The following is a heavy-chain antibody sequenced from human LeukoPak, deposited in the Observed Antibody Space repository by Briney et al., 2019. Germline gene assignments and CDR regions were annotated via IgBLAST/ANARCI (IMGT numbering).Heavy chain of an antibody. CDR2: INHSGST. D-gene: IGHD2-2*01. CDR1: GGSFSGYY. CDR3: ASLWPYQLSAFDI. V-gene: IGHV4-34*01. J-gene: IGHJ3*02. Sequence: SETLSLTCAVYGGSFSGYYWSWIRQPPGKGLEWIGEINHSGSTNYNPSLKSRVTISVDTSKNQFSLKLSSVTAADTAVYYCASLWPYQLSAFDIWGQGTMVTVSS.